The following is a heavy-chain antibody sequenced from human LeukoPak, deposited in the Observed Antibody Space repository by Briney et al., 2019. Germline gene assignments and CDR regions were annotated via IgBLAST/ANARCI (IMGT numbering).Heavy chain of an antibody. CDR1: GFTLSIND. Sequence: GGSLRLSCAASGFTLSINDMSWVPDAPGEGRGWVGIFYSGGTTHYADSVKGRFTISRDTSNNTLYLKMNSLRAEDTDVYYCAKGMAAVTNSPYDYYGMDVWGQGTTVTVSS. J-gene: IGHJ6*02. CDR3: AKGMAAVTNSPYDYYGMDV. D-gene: IGHD4-17*01. V-gene: IGHV3-66*01. CDR2: FYSGGTT.